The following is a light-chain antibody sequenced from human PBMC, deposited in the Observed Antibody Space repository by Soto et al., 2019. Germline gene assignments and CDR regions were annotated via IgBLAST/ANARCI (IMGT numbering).Light chain of an antibody. V-gene: IGKV3-11*01. CDR3: QQRFNWLFT. J-gene: IGKJ3*01. Sequence: EIVLTQSPATLSLSPGERATLSCRASQSVSSYLAWYQQKPGQAPRLLIYDASNRATGIPARFSGSGSGTDFTLTISSLEPEDFAVYYCQQRFNWLFTFGPGTKVDIK. CDR2: DAS. CDR1: QSVSSY.